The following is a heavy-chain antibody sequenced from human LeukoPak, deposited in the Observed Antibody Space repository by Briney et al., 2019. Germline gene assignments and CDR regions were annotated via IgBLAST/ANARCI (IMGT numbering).Heavy chain of an antibody. D-gene: IGHD4/OR15-4a*01. CDR1: GVSISSYY. V-gene: IGHV4-59*08. CDR3: ARHIIADYGRYGMDV. J-gene: IGHJ6*02. Sequence: SETLSLTCTVSGVSISSYYWSWIRQPPGKGLEWIGYIYYSGSTNYNPSLKSRVTISVDTSKNQFSLKLSSVTAADTAVYYCARHIIADYGRYGMDVWGQGTTVTVSS. CDR2: IYYSGST.